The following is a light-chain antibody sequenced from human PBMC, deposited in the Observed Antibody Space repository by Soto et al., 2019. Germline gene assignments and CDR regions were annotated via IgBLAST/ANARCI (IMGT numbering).Light chain of an antibody. CDR2: GAS. J-gene: IGKJ2*01. Sequence: EIVMTQSPATLSVSPGERATLSCRASQSVSSNLAWYQQKPGQAPSLLIYGASTTATGIPARFSGSGSGTEFTLTISSLQSESVAVSYGEQYNNWSYTFGQGTKLEIK. CDR3: EQYNNWSYT. V-gene: IGKV3-15*01. CDR1: QSVSSN.